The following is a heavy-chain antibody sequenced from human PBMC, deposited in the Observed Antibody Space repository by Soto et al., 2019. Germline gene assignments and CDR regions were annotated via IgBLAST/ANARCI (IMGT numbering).Heavy chain of an antibody. V-gene: IGHV1-2*04. J-gene: IGHJ5*02. Sequence: QVQLVQSGTEVKKPGASVKVSCKASGYMFTGYYIHWVRQAPGQGLEWMGWINPNSGGTNYAQKFQGWVTMTGDTSISTVYLELSRLTSDDTAVYYCAREGDYDFWSGYPRRYNWFDPWGQGTLVTVSS. CDR3: AREGDYDFWSGYPRRYNWFDP. CDR2: INPNSGGT. CDR1: GYMFTGYY. D-gene: IGHD3-3*01.